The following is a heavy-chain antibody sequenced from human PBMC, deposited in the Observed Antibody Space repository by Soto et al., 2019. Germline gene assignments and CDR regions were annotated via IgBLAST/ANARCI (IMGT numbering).Heavy chain of an antibody. CDR1: GFSFRSSNEV. Sequence: ITLKESGPTVLKPTQTLTLTCTFSGFSFRSSNEVVGWIRQPPGKRLEWLALILWKDDNRYSPSLKSRLTITKDPAKSLVVLTMTDMGPVDTATYYCANGILTWSGYFDYFAFWGQGSLVTVSS. D-gene: IGHD3-3*01. CDR2: ILWKDDN. CDR3: ANGILTWSGYFDYFAF. V-gene: IGHV2-5*01. J-gene: IGHJ4*02.